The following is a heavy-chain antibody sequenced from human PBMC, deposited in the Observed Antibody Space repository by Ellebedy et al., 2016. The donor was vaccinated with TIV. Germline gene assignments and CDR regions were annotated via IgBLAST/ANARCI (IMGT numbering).Heavy chain of an antibody. D-gene: IGHD4-17*01. CDR3: AREGAYGDYSPGQYGMDV. Sequence: GESLKISCAASRFSFSSYWMSWVRQAPGKGLEWVANINQDGSEKHYVDSVKGRFTISRDNAKNSLYLQMNSLRVEDTAVYYCAREGAYGDYSPGQYGMDVWGQGTTVTVS. CDR2: INQDGSEK. V-gene: IGHV3-7*03. CDR1: RFSFSSYW. J-gene: IGHJ6*02.